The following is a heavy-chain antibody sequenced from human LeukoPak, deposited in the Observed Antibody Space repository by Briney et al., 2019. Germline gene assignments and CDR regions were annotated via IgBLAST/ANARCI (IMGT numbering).Heavy chain of an antibody. CDR2: ISAYNGNT. J-gene: IGHJ4*02. CDR3: ARDPNRYAAAHPFEY. CDR1: GYTFTSYG. Sequence: ASVKVSCKASGYTFTSYGISWVRQAPGQGLEWMGWISAYNGNTNYAQKFQGRVTMTTDTSTSTAYMELRSLRSDDTAVYYCARDPNRYAAAHPFEYWGQGTLVTVPS. D-gene: IGHD6-13*01. V-gene: IGHV1-18*01.